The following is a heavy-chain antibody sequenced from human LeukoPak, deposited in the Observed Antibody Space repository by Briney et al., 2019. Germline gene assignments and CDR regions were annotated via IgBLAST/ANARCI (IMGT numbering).Heavy chain of an antibody. CDR2: ISGSSAYI. CDR3: VRIPNSANFPNWFDP. D-gene: IGHD2/OR15-2a*01. J-gene: IGHJ5*02. Sequence: GGSLRLSCAASGFTFSSYSMNWVRQAPEKGLEWISSISGSSAYIYYADSVKGRFTISRDNAKNSLYLQMNSLRADDTAVYYCVRIPNSANFPNWFDPWGQGTLVTVSS. V-gene: IGHV3-21*01. CDR1: GFTFSSYS.